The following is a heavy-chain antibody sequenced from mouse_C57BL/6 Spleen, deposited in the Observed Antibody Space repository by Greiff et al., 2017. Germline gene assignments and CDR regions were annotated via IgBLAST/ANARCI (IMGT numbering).Heavy chain of an antibody. Sequence: VQLQQPGTELVKPGASVKLSCKASGYTFTSYWMHWVKQRPGQGLEWIGNINPSKGGTNYNEKFKSKATLTVDKSSSTAYMQLSSLTSEDSAVYYCARYYGSSYVRYFDVWGTGTTVTVSS. CDR2: INPSKGGT. J-gene: IGHJ1*03. CDR1: GYTFTSYW. D-gene: IGHD1-1*01. CDR3: ARYYGSSYVRYFDV. V-gene: IGHV1-53*01.